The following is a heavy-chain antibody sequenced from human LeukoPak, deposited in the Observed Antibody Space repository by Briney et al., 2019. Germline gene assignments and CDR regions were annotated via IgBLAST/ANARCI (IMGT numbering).Heavy chain of an antibody. CDR2: IRQDGSDQ. CDR3: ARATYSSSNDAFDI. J-gene: IGHJ3*02. Sequence: GGSLRLSCAASGFTFSSYSMHWVRQAPGKGLEWVGGIRQDGSDQYYADSVKGQFTISRDNSKNTLYLQMNSLRAEDTAVYYCARATYSSSNDAFDIWGQGTMVTVSS. V-gene: IGHV3-30*04. D-gene: IGHD6-13*01. CDR1: GFTFSSYS.